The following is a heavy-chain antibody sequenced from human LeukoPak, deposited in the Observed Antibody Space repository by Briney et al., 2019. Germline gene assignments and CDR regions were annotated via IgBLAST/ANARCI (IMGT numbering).Heavy chain of an antibody. Sequence: SETLSLTCTVSGGSISSYYWSWIRQPPGKGLEWIGYIYYSGSPNYNPSLKSRVTISVDTSKNQFSLKLSSVTAADTAVYYCARMGLRYFDAFDYWGQGTLVTVSS. D-gene: IGHD3-9*01. V-gene: IGHV4-59*01. J-gene: IGHJ4*02. CDR1: GGSISSYY. CDR3: ARMGLRYFDAFDY. CDR2: IYYSGSP.